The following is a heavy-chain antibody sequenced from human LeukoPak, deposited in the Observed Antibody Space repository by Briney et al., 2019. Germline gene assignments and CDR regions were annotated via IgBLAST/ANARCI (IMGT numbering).Heavy chain of an antibody. Sequence: SQTLSLTCAISGDSVSSNTASWNWIRQSPSRGLEWLRRTYYRSKWYNDYALSVKSRITLNPDTSKNQFSLQLNSVTPEDTAVYYCARGTLYATSWNFDYWGQGTLVTVSS. CDR2: TYYRSKWYN. CDR3: ARGTLYATSWNFDY. CDR1: GDSVSSNTAS. J-gene: IGHJ4*02. V-gene: IGHV6-1*01. D-gene: IGHD2-2*01.